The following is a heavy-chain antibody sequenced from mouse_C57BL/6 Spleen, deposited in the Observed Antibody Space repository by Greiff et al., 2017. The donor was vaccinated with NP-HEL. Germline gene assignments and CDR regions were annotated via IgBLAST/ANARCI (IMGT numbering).Heavy chain of an antibody. CDR2: ISSGSSTI. Sequence: EVKLVESGGGLVKPGGSLKLSCAASGFTFSDYGMHWVRQAPEKGLEWVAYISSGSSTIYYAETVKGRFTISRDNAKNTLFLQMTSLRSEDTAMYYCARPMVTTNFDVWGTGTTVTVSS. J-gene: IGHJ1*03. V-gene: IGHV5-17*01. CDR1: GFTFSDYG. D-gene: IGHD2-2*01. CDR3: ARPMVTTNFDV.